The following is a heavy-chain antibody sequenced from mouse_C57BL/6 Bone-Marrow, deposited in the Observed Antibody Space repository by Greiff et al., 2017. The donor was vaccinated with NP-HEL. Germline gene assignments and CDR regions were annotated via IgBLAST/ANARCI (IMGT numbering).Heavy chain of an antibody. CDR3: ARAYGSSRYYYAMDY. Sequence: EVQVVESEGGLVQPGSSMKLSCTASGFTFSDYYMAWVRQVPEKGLEWVANINYDGSSTYYLDSLKSRFIVSRDNAKNILYLQMSSLKSEDTATYYCARAYGSSRYYYAMDYWGQGTSVTVSS. CDR1: GFTFSDYY. V-gene: IGHV5-16*01. CDR2: INYDGSST. D-gene: IGHD1-1*01. J-gene: IGHJ4*01.